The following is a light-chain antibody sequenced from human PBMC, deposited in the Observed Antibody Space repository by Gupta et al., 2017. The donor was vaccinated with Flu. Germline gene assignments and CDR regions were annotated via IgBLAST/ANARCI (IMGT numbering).Light chain of an antibody. Sequence: SYVLTQPPSVSVAPGQTARITCGGNNIGSKRVHWYQQKPGQDPVLVVYDDSDRPSGIPERFSGSNSGNKATRPISRVEAGDEADDYCQVWDSSSDHVVFGGGTKLTVL. J-gene: IGLJ2*01. CDR3: QVWDSSSDHVV. V-gene: IGLV3-21*02. CDR1: NIGSKR. CDR2: DDS.